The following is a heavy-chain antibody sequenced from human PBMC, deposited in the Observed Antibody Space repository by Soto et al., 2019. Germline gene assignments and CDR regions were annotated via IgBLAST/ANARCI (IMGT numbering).Heavy chain of an antibody. D-gene: IGHD3-10*01. J-gene: IGHJ6*03. CDR3: ANMVRGAKGYNYYYYMDV. CDR2: FDPEDGET. V-gene: IGHV1-24*01. CDR1: GYTLTELS. Sequence: ASVKVSCKVSGYTLTELSMHWVRQAPGKGLEWMGGFDPEDGETIYAQKFQGRVTMTEDTSTDTAYMELSSLRSEDTAVYYCANMVRGAKGYNYYYYMDVWGKGITVTVSS.